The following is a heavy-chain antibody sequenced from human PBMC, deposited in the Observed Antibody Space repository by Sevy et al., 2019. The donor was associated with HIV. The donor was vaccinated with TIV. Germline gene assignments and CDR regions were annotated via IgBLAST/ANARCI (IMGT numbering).Heavy chain of an antibody. CDR1: GFTFSSYW. D-gene: IGHD1-26*01. V-gene: IGHV3-7*01. Sequence: GGSLRLSCAASGFTFSSYWMSWVRQAPGKGLEWVANIKQDGSEKYYVDCVKGRFTRSRDNGKNSLYLEMNSLRGWDTAGYYCARLGSGRYPQAYYYYYMDVWGKGTTVTVSS. CDR3: ARLGSGRYPQAYYYYYMDV. CDR2: IKQDGSEK. J-gene: IGHJ6*03.